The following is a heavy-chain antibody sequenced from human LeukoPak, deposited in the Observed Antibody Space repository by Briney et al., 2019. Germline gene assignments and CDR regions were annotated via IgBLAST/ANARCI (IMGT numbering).Heavy chain of an antibody. CDR3: ARQKSGVHFDY. V-gene: IGHV4-39*01. D-gene: IGHD1-26*01. J-gene: IGHJ4*02. CDR2: IYYSGGT. CDR1: GGSISSSSYY. Sequence: ETLSLTCTVSGGSISSSSYYWGWIRQPPGKGLEWIGSIYYSGGTYYNPSLKSRVTISVDTSKNQFSLKLRSVTAADTAVYYCARQKSGVHFDYWGQGTLVTVSS.